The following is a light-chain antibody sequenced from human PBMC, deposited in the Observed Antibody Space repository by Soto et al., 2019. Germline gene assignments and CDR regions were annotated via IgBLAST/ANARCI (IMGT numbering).Light chain of an antibody. J-gene: IGLJ2*01. V-gene: IGLV2-8*01. Sequence: QSSLTQPPSASGSPGQSVTISCTGTSSDIGGYNSVSWYQQHPGKAPRLMIYEVNKRPSGVPDRFSGSKSGYTASLTVSGLQTEDEADYYCSSYTSSSTVVFGGGTKVTVL. CDR1: SSDIGGYNS. CDR2: EVN. CDR3: SSYTSSSTVV.